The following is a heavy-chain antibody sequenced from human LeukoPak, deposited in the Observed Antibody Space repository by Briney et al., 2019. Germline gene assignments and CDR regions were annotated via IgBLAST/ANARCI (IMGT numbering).Heavy chain of an antibody. D-gene: IGHD1-26*01. CDR1: GYTFSSHG. Sequence: ASVKVSCKASGYTFSSHGISWVRQAPGQGLEWMGWISIYNGDTNYAQKFHGRVTMTTDTSTSTAYMELRSLRSDDTAVYYCARSGLSGSYDYWGQGTLVTVSS. CDR3: ARSGLSGSYDY. V-gene: IGHV1-18*01. CDR2: ISIYNGDT. J-gene: IGHJ4*02.